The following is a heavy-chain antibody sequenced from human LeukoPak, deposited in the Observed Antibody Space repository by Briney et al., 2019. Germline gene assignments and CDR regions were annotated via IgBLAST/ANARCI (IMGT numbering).Heavy chain of an antibody. CDR2: ISGSGGST. V-gene: IGHV3-23*01. Sequence: PGGSLRLSCAASGFTFSNYAMSWVRQAPGKGLEWVPAISGSGGSTFHADSVQGRLIISRDNSKNMLYLQLNSLRVEDTAVYYCARDKIVVVVSTTLPEIWGQGTMVTVSS. CDR3: ARDKIVVVVSTTLPEI. CDR1: GFTFSNYA. J-gene: IGHJ3*02. D-gene: IGHD2-15*01.